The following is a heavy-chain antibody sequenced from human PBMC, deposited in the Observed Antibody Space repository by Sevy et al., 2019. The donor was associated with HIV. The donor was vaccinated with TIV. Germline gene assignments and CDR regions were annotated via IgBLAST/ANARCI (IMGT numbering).Heavy chain of an antibody. J-gene: IGHJ4*02. CDR1: GYTFTTYG. V-gene: IGHV1-18*01. CDR3: PRDDLYGTSSWVEDH. CDR2: ISTYNGVT. D-gene: IGHD6-6*01. Sequence: ASVKVSCKASGYTFTTYGIIWVRQAPGQRLEWVGLISTYNGVTNYTPSLQGRVTLTTDTSTNTAYMERKSLRSDDTAVYFCPRDDLYGTSSWVEDHWGQGTLVTVSS.